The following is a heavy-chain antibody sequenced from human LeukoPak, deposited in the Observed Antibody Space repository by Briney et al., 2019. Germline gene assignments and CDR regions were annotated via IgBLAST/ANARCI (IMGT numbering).Heavy chain of an antibody. CDR3: ARSSRELGGYAPWELMPPFDY. D-gene: IGHD1-7*01. Sequence: GGSLRLSCAASGFTVSSNYMSWVRQGPGKGLEWVSYISSSSSTIYYADSVKGRFTISRDNAKNSLYLQMNSLRAEDTAVYYCARSSRELGGYAPWELMPPFDYWGQGTLVTVSS. CDR2: ISSSSSTI. CDR1: GFTVSSNY. V-gene: IGHV3-48*01. J-gene: IGHJ4*02.